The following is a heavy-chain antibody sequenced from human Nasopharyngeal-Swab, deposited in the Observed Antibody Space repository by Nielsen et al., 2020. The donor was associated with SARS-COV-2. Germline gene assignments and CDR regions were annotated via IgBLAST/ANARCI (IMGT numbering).Heavy chain of an antibody. Sequence: SATLSRTCTVSGGSIRSYYWSWIRQPPGKGLEWIGYIYYSGSTNYNPSLKSQVTISVDTSKNQFSLKLSSVTAADTAVYYCARESYYDSSGYRRVFDYWGQGTLVTVSS. CDR2: IYYSGST. J-gene: IGHJ4*02. D-gene: IGHD3-22*01. CDR1: GGSIRSYY. CDR3: ARESYYDSSGYRRVFDY. V-gene: IGHV4-59*01.